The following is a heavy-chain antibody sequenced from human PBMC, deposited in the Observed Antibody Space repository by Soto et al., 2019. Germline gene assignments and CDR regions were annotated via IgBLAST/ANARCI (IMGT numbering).Heavy chain of an antibody. J-gene: IGHJ6*02. CDR3: ARDPPNFYYYGMDV. CDR1: GFTLSTYS. CDR2: ISKSSTTI. Sequence: GVLRLSCIASGFTLSTYSMTWVRQAPGKGLEWLSYISKSSTTINYADSVKGRFTISRDNAKNSVYLEMSSLRDEDSAVYYCARDPPNFYYYGMDVWGQGTTATVSS. V-gene: IGHV3-48*02.